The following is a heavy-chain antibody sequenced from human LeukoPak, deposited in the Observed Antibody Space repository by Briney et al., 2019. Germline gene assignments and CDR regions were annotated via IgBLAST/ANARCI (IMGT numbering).Heavy chain of an antibody. J-gene: IGHJ5*02. D-gene: IGHD2-2*01. CDR1: GGSFSGYY. CDR2: INHSGST. CDR3: ARAALGYCSSTSCSRGRFGEKRNWFDP. Sequence: SETLSLTRAVYGGSFSGYYWSWIRQPPGKGLEWIGEINHSGSTNYNPSLKSRVTISVDTSKNQFSLKLSSVTAADTAVYYCARAALGYCSSTSCSRGRFGEKRNWFDPWGQGTLVTVSS. V-gene: IGHV4-34*01.